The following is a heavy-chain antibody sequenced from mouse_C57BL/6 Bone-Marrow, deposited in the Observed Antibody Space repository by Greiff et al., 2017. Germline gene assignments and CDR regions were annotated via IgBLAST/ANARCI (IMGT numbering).Heavy chain of an antibody. V-gene: IGHV1-81*01. CDR1: GYTFTSYG. CDR3: AREKTARDYYAMHY. D-gene: IGHD3-2*01. CDR2: IYPRSGNT. J-gene: IGHJ4*01. Sequence: VQLQQSGAELARPGASVKLSCKASGYTFTSYGISWVKQRTGQGLEWIGEIYPRSGNTYYNEKFKGKATLTAAKSSSTAYMELRSLTSEDSAVYVCAREKTARDYYAMHYGCQGTAATVSA.